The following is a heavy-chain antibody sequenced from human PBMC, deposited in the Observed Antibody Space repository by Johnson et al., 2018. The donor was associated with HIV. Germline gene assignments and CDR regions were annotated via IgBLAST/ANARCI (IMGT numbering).Heavy chain of an antibody. CDR1: GFTFSSYV. J-gene: IGHJ3*01. CDR3: VSAGAHLAWVAFDV. V-gene: IGHV3-30*04. Sequence: QVQLVESGGGLVKPGGSLRLSCAASGFTFSSYVMHWVRQAPGKGLEWVAVMSYDGSNKYYADSVKGRFTISRDNSENTLYLQMNSLKAEDTAFYYCVSAGAHLAWVAFDVWGQGTAVTVSS. CDR2: MSYDGSNK. D-gene: IGHD3-10*01.